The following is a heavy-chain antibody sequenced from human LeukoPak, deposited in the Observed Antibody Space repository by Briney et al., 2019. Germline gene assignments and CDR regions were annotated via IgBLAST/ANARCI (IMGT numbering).Heavy chain of an antibody. CDR2: IRYDGSNK. V-gene: IGHV3-30*02. CDR1: GLTFSNAW. CDR3: AKDLSWSSDY. J-gene: IGHJ4*02. Sequence: GGSLRLSCAASGLTFSNAWMSWVRQAPGKGLEWVAFIRYDGSNKYYADSVKGRFTISRDNSKNTLYLQMNSLRAEDTAVYYCAKDLSWSSDYWGQGTLVTVSS. D-gene: IGHD6-13*01.